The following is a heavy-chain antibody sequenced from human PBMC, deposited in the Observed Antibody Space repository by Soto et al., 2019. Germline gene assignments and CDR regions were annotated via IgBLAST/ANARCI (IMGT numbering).Heavy chain of an antibody. D-gene: IGHD6-13*01. J-gene: IGHJ4*02. CDR3: ARHRSIAVAGTPLGY. Sequence: SETLSLTCTVSGGSISSYYWSWIRQPPGKGLEWIGYIYYSGSTNYNPSLKSRVTISVDTSKNQFSLKLSSVTAADTAVYYCARHRSIAVAGTPLGYWGQGTLGTVSS. V-gene: IGHV4-59*08. CDR2: IYYSGST. CDR1: GGSISSYY.